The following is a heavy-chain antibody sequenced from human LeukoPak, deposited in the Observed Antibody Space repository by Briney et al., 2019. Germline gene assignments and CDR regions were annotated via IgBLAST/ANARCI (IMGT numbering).Heavy chain of an antibody. Sequence: PGGSLRLSCAAFGFTFGSYAMHWVRQAPGKGLEWVSAISGSGGSTYYADSVKGRFTISRDNSKNTLYLQMNSLRAEDTAVYYCAKYYGSGSYKPYDYWGQGTLVTVSS. V-gene: IGHV3-23*01. J-gene: IGHJ4*02. CDR1: GFTFGSYA. D-gene: IGHD3-10*01. CDR3: AKYYGSGSYKPYDY. CDR2: ISGSGGST.